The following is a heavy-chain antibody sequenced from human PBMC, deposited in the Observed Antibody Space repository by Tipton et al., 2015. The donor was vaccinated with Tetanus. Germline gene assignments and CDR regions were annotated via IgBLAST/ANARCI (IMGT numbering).Heavy chain of an antibody. D-gene: IGHD6-6*01. J-gene: IGHJ5*02. CDR1: GYTFTSYY. CDR2: INPSGGST. V-gene: IGHV1-46*01. CDR3: ARSSIAGRWFDP. Sequence: QLVQSGAEVKKPGASMKVSCKASGYTFTSYYMHWVRQAPGQGLEWMGIINPSGGSTSYAQKFQGRVTMTRDTSTSTVYMELSSLRSEDTAVYYCARSSIAGRWFDPWGQGTLVTVSS.